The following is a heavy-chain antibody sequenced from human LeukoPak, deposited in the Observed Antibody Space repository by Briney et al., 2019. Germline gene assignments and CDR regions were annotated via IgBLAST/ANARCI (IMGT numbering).Heavy chain of an antibody. V-gene: IGHV1-69*01. CDR2: IIPIFGTA. D-gene: IGHD2-2*01. Sequence: GASVKVSCKASGGTFSSYAISWVRQAPGRGLEWMGGIIPIFGTANYAQKFQGRVTITADESTSTAYMELSSLRSEDTAVYYCALGYCSSTSCPYYYYGMDVWGQGTTVTVSS. CDR3: ALGYCSSTSCPYYYYGMDV. CDR1: GGTFSSYA. J-gene: IGHJ6*02.